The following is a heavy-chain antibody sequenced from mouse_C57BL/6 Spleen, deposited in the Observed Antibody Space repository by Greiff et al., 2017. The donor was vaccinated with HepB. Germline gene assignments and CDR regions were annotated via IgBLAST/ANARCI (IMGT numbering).Heavy chain of an antibody. CDR3: ARRYYSNYRVFDY. J-gene: IGHJ2*01. Sequence: EVQLVESGGDLVKPGGSLKLSCAASGFTFSSYGMSWVRQTPDKRLEWVATISSGGSYTYYPDSVKGRCTIARDNAKNTLYLQMSSLKSEDTAMYYCARRYYSNYRVFDYWGQGTTLTVSS. D-gene: IGHD2-5*01. CDR1: GFTFSSYG. CDR2: ISSGGSYT. V-gene: IGHV5-6*01.